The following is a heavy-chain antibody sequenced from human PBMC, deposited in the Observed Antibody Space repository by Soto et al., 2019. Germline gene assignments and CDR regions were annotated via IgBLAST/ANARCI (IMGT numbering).Heavy chain of an antibody. Sequence: QVQLVQSGAEVKKPGSSVKVSCKASGGTFSSYAISWVRQAPGQGIEWMGGIIPIFGTANYAQKFQGRVTITADESTSTAYMELSSLRSEDTAVYYCARSRVTYYYDRSAFDIWGQGTMVTVSS. V-gene: IGHV1-69*01. CDR3: ARSRVTYYYDRSAFDI. CDR1: GGTFSSYA. CDR2: IIPIFGTA. J-gene: IGHJ3*02. D-gene: IGHD3-22*01.